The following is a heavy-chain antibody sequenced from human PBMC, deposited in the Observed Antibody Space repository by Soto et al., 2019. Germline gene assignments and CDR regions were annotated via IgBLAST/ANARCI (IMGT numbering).Heavy chain of an antibody. CDR2: INPSGGST. J-gene: IGHJ3*02. V-gene: IGHV1-46*03. CDR1: GYTFTSYY. D-gene: IGHD1-1*01. Sequence: ASVKVSCKASGYTFTSYYMHWVRQAPGQGLEWMGIINPSGGSTSYAQKFQGRVTMTRDTSTSTVYMELSSLRSEDTAVYYCARGRRYNWNDGRAFDIWGQGTMVTVSS. CDR3: ARGRRYNWNDGRAFDI.